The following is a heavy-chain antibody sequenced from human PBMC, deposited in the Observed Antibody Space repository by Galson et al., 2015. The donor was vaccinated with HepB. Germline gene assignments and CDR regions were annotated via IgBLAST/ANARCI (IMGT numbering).Heavy chain of an antibody. J-gene: IGHJ4*02. CDR3: ARTSRVKRIAAAPFDY. CDR1: GFTFSSYA. V-gene: IGHV3-30-3*01. D-gene: IGHD6-13*01. CDR2: ISYDGSNK. Sequence: SLRLSCAASGFTFSSYAMHWVRQAPGKGLEWVAVISYDGSNKYYADSVKGRFTISRDNSKNTLYLQMNSLRAEDTAVYYCARTSRVKRIAAAPFDYWGQGTLVTVSS.